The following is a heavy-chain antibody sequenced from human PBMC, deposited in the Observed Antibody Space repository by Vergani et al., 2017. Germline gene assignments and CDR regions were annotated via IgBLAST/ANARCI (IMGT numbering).Heavy chain of an antibody. CDR1: GFTFSSYS. CDR2: ISSSSSYI. V-gene: IGHV3-21*01. CDR3: ARDREDSSSHTTDC. J-gene: IGHJ4*02. Sequence: VQLVESGGGLVKPGGSLRLSCAASGFTFSSYSMNWVRQAPGKGLEWVSSISSSSSYIYYADSVKGRFTISRDNAKNSLYLQMNSLRAEDTAVYYCARDREDSSSHTTDCWGQGTLVTVSS. D-gene: IGHD6-6*01.